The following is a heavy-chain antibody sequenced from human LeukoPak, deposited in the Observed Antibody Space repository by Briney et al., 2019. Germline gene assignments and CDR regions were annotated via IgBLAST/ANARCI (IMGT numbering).Heavy chain of an antibody. CDR1: GYTFTGYY. D-gene: IGHD2-21*01. Sequence: ASVKVSCKASGYTFTGYYMHWVRRAPGQGLEWMGWINPNSGGTNHAQKFQGRVTMTRDTSISTAYMELSRLRSDDAAVYYCASLTLHHNWFDPWGQGTLVTVSS. CDR2: INPNSGGT. V-gene: IGHV1-2*02. CDR3: ASLTLHHNWFDP. J-gene: IGHJ5*02.